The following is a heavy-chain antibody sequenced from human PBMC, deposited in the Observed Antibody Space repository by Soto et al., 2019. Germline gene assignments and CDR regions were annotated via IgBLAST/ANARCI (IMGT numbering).Heavy chain of an antibody. V-gene: IGHV2-5*02. D-gene: IGHD6-13*01. CDR3: AHRRTSESSGSWENWFYT. CDR1: RFSLNTYGVG. Sequence: SGPTLVNPTQTLTLTCTFSRFSLNTYGVGVGWIRQPPGKALEWLAVIYWDDDKRYRSSLENRLTITKDTSKNQVVLTMTNMDPVDTATYYCAHRRTSESSGSWENWFYTRGQRTFVPVSS. J-gene: IGHJ5*02. CDR2: IYWDDDK.